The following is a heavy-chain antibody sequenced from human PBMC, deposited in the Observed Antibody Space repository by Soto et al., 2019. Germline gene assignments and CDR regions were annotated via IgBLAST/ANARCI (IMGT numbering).Heavy chain of an antibody. CDR3: ARLSGSYNDRYFDN. J-gene: IGHJ4*02. V-gene: IGHV4-39*01. Sequence: PSETLSLTCTVSGGSTSSSLYQWVWLLQGPGKGLEWIGNVYYNGNTYYNASLKSRLTISVDTSNNQFSLKVKSVTAADTAVYFCARLSGSYNDRYFDNWGQGTLVTVSS. D-gene: IGHD1-26*01. CDR1: GGSTSSSLYQ. CDR2: VYYNGNT.